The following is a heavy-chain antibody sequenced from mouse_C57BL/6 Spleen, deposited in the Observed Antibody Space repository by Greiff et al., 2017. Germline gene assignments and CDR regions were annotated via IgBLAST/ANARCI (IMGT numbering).Heavy chain of an antibody. V-gene: IGHV5-17*01. Sequence: DVKLVESGGGLVKPGGSLKLSCAASGFTFSDYGMHWVRQAPEKGLEWVAYISRGSSTIYYADTVKGRFTISRDNAKNTLFLQMTSLRSEDTAMYYCARNGYYAYFDVWGTGTTVTVSS. CDR2: ISRGSSTI. CDR1: GFTFSDYG. D-gene: IGHD2-3*01. J-gene: IGHJ1*03. CDR3: ARNGYYAYFDV.